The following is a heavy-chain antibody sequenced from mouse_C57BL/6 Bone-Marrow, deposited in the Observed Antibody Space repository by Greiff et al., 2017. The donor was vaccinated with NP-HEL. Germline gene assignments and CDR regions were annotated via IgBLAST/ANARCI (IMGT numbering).Heavy chain of an antibody. D-gene: IGHD2-10*01. V-gene: IGHV1-26*01. CDR2: INPNNGGT. Sequence: EVKLQQSGPELVKPGASVKISCKASGYTFTDYYMNWVKQSHGKSLEWIGDINPNNGGTSYNQKFKGKATLTVDKSSSTAYMELRSLTSEDSAVYYCARSPYFYAMDYWGQGTSVTVSS. CDR1: GYTFTDYY. J-gene: IGHJ4*01. CDR3: ARSPYFYAMDY.